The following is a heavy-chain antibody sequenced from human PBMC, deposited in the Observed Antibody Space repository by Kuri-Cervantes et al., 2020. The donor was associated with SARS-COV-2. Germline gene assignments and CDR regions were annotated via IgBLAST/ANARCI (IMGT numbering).Heavy chain of an antibody. CDR2: IRYDGSNK. J-gene: IGHJ6*03. CDR1: GFTFSSYG. CDR3: ARVRNDYYYYYYMDV. V-gene: IGHV3-30*02. Sequence: GESLKISCAASGFTFSSYGMHWVRQAPGKGLEWVAVIRYDGSNKYYADSVKGRFTISRDNSKNTLYLQMNSLRAEDTAVYYCARVRNDYYYYYYMDVWGKGTTVTVSS.